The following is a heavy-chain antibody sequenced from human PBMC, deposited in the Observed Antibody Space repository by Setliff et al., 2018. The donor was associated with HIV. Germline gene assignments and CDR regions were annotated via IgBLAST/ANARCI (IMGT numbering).Heavy chain of an antibody. Sequence: SVKVSCKASGGSFSSYAITWVRQAPGQGLEWMGGIIPIIGTPNYAQKFQGRVTITADESTSTAYMELSSLRYEDTAVYYCARDRRRMSDDSTLLYMDVWGKGTKVTV. V-gene: IGHV1-69*13. J-gene: IGHJ6*03. CDR3: ARDRRRMSDDSTLLYMDV. D-gene: IGHD1-26*01. CDR1: GGSFSSYA. CDR2: IIPIIGTP.